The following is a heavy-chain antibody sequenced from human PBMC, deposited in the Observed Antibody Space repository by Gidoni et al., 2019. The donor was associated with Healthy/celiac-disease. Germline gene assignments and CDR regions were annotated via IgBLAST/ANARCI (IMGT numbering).Heavy chain of an antibody. V-gene: IGHV4-34*01. J-gene: IGHJ5*02. Sequence: QVQLQQWGAGLLKPSETLSLTCAVYGGSFSGYYWSWIRQPPGKGLEWIGEINHSGSTNYNPSLKSRVTISVDTSKNQFSLKLSSVTAADTAVYYCARGRFSGYSYGYWFDPWGQGTLVTVSS. CDR3: ARGRFSGYSYGYWFDP. CDR1: GGSFSGYY. CDR2: INHSGST. D-gene: IGHD5-18*01.